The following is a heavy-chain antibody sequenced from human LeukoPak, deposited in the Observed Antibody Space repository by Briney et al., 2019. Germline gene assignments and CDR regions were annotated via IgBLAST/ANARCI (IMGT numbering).Heavy chain of an antibody. CDR2: ISNTGSTI. CDR3: ASQNYYYDSSGYYGPGYFDY. V-gene: IGHV3-48*04. J-gene: IGHJ4*02. CDR1: GFTFSNAW. D-gene: IGHD3-22*01. Sequence: GGSLRLSCAASGFTFSNAWMNWVRQAPGKGLEWISYISNTGSTIYYADSVRGRLTISRDNAKNSLYLQMNSLRAEDTAVYYCASQNYYYDSSGYYGPGYFDYWGQGTLVTVSS.